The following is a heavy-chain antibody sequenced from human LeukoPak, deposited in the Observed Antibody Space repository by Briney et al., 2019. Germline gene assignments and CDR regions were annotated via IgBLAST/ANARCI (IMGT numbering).Heavy chain of an antibody. J-gene: IGHJ4*02. V-gene: IGHV1-24*01. Sequence: ASVYVSCKVSGYMFTELSMHWVRQAPGKGLEWMGGFDPEDDEKMYAQKFQGRVTMTEDTSTDTAYMELSSLRSEDTAVYYCAAELSSGYFDYWGQGNLGSVSS. CDR3: AAELSSGYFDY. CDR2: FDPEDDEK. D-gene: IGHD3-22*01. CDR1: GYMFTELS.